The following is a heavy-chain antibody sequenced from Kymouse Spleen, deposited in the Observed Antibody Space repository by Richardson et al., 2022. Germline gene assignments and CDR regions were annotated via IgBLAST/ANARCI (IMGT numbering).Heavy chain of an antibody. Sequence: EVQLVESGGGVVRPGGSLRLSCAASGFTFDDYGMSWVRQAPGKGLEWVSGINWNGGSTGYADSVKGRFTISRDNAKNSLYLQMNSLRAEDTALYYCARDNDFWSGYYTIYYYYGMDVWGQGTTVTVSS. CDR1: GFTFDDYG. CDR3: ARDNDFWSGYYTIYYYYGMDV. V-gene: IGHV3-20*d01. D-gene: IGHD3-3*01. CDR2: INWNGGST. J-gene: IGHJ6*02.